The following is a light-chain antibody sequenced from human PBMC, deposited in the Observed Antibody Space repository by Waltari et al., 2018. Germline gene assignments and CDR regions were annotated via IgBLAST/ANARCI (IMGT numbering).Light chain of an antibody. V-gene: IGKV4-1*01. CDR1: QSVLYSYYNKNY. CDR3: QQHYSTPPT. J-gene: IGKJ2*01. CDR2: WAS. Sequence: DIVMTQSPDSLAVSLGERATINCKSSQSVLYSYYNKNYLAWYQQKPGQPPKLLIYWASTRESGVPDRFSGSGSGTDFTLTISSLQAEDVAVYYCQQHYSTPPTFGQGTKLEFK.